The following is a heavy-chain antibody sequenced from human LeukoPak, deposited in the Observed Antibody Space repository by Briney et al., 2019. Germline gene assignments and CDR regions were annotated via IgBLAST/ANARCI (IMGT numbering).Heavy chain of an antibody. CDR1: GFTFSSYS. CDR2: ISSSSSYI. V-gene: IGHV3-21*01. CDR3: ARDYDSSGPPVYYFDY. D-gene: IGHD3-22*01. Sequence: GGSLRLSCAASGFTFSSYSMNWDRQAAGKGLEWVSSISSSSSYIYYADSVKGRFTISRDNAKNSLYLQMNSLRAEDTAVYYCARDYDSSGPPVYYFDYWGQGTLVTVSS. J-gene: IGHJ4*02.